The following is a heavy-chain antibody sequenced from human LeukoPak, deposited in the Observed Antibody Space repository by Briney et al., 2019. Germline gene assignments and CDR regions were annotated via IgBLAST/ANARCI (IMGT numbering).Heavy chain of an antibody. Sequence: PSETLSLTCTVSGGSISSYYWSWIRQPPGKGLEWIGYIYYSGGTNYNPSLKSRVTISVDTSKNQFSLKLSSVTAADTAVYYCARAGVGYSSSSRVGYYYYYYMDVWGKGTTVTVSS. J-gene: IGHJ6*03. CDR3: ARAGVGYSSSSRVGYYYYYYMDV. D-gene: IGHD6-6*01. V-gene: IGHV4-59*01. CDR2: IYYSGGT. CDR1: GGSISSYY.